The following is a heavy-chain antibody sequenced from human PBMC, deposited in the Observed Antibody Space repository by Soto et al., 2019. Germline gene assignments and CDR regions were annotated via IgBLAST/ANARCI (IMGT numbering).Heavy chain of an antibody. CDR1: GYTFTSYG. J-gene: IGHJ6*02. CDR3: ARYLKYYYGSGSPRNPGYGMDV. Sequence: GASVKVSCKASGYTFTSYGISWVRQAPGQGLEWMGWISAYNGNTNYAQKLQGRVTMTTDTSTSTAYMELRSLRSDDTAVYYCARYLKYYYGSGSPRNPGYGMDVWGQGTTVTVSS. V-gene: IGHV1-18*01. CDR2: ISAYNGNT. D-gene: IGHD3-10*01.